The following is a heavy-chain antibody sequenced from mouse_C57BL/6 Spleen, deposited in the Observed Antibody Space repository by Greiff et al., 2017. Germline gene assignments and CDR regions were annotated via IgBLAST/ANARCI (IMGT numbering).Heavy chain of an antibody. CDR1: GYAFSSSW. CDR3: AIEGTYDYDGDY. CDR2: IYPGDGDT. J-gene: IGHJ2*01. Sequence: VQLQQSGPELVKPGASVKISCKASGYAFSSSWMNWVKQRPGKGLEWIGRIYPGDGDTNYNGKFKGKATLTADKSSSTAYMQLSSLTSEDSAVXFCAIEGTYDYDGDYWGQGTTLTVSS. V-gene: IGHV1-82*01. D-gene: IGHD2-4*01.